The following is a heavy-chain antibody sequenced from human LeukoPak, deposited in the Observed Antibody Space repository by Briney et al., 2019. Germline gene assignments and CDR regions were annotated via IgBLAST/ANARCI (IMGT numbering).Heavy chain of an antibody. CDR2: IKQDGSEI. V-gene: IGHV3-7*01. D-gene: IGHD3-3*01. J-gene: IGHJ4*02. Sequence: PGGSLRLSCAASGFTFSSYWMSWVRQAPGKGLEWVANIKQDGSEIYYVDSVKGRFTISRDNAKNSLYLQMNSLRAEDTAVYYCARDGDFWSGYLEDYWGQGTLVTVSS. CDR1: GFTFSSYW. CDR3: ARDGDFWSGYLEDY.